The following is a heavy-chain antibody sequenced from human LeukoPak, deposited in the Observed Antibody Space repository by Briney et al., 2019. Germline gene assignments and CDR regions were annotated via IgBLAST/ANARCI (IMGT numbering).Heavy chain of an antibody. Sequence: SETLSLTCTVSGGSISSYYWSWIRQPPGKGLEWIGYIYYSGSTNYNPSLKSRVTISVDTSKNQFSLKLSSVTAADTAVYYCARWVWGYYYYMDVWGKGTTVTVSS. J-gene: IGHJ6*03. V-gene: IGHV4-59*01. CDR2: IYYSGST. CDR1: GGSISSYY. CDR3: ARWVWGYYYYMDV. D-gene: IGHD6-13*01.